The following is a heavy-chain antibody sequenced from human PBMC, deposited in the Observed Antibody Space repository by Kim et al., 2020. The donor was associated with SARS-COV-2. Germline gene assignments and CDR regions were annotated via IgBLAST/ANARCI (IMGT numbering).Heavy chain of an antibody. Sequence: GGSLRLSCAASGFTFTQYAMSWVRQAPGKGLKWVSTINVVSTYIKYADSVKGRFTISRDNSKNTVYLQMSSLRAEDTAVYYCAKDLSTQQGENWDGWGKGTLVTFSS. D-gene: IGHD6-13*01. CDR2: INVVSTYI. V-gene: IGHV3-23*01. CDR1: GFTFTQYA. CDR3: AKDLSTQQGENWDG. J-gene: IGHJ6*04.